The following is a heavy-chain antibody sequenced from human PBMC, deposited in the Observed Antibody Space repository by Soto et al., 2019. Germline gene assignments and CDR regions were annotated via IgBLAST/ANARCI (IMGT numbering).Heavy chain of an antibody. D-gene: IGHD6-13*01. CDR2: ISGSGGST. CDR3: AKAFGYSSTWYARNWFDP. J-gene: IGHJ5*02. CDR1: GVTFNTFA. V-gene: IGHV3-23*01. Sequence: EVQLLESGGGLVQPGWSLRLTCAASGVTFNTFAMTWVRQAPGKGLEWVSAISGSGGSTNYADSVRGRFTISRDNDKNTLYLQMNSLRAEDTAVYYCAKAFGYSSTWYARNWFDPWGQGTLVTVSS.